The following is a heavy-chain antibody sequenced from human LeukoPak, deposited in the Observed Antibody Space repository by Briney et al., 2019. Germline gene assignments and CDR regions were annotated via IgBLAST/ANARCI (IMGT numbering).Heavy chain of an antibody. Sequence: GGSLRLSCAASGFTFSSYEMNWVRQAPGRGLEWVSYISSSGSTIYYADSVKGRFTISRDNAKNSLYLQMNSLRAEDTAVYYCARVPMFSSWYRWYFDLWGRGTLVTVSS. CDR2: ISSSGSTI. CDR3: ARVPMFSSWYRWYFDL. V-gene: IGHV3-48*03. D-gene: IGHD6-13*01. CDR1: GFTFSSYE. J-gene: IGHJ2*01.